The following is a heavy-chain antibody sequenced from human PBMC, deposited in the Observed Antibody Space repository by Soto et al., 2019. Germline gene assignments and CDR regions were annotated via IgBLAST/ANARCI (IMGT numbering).Heavy chain of an antibody. V-gene: IGHV1-69*13. CDR2: IIPIFGTA. J-gene: IGHJ4*02. CDR1: GGTFSSYA. D-gene: IGHD3-10*01. Sequence: ASVKVSCKASGGTFSSYAISWVRQAPGQGLEWMGGIIPIFGTANYAQKFQGRVTITADESTSTAYMELSSLRSEDTAVYYCARDDSMVRGVISDYWGQGTLVTVSS. CDR3: ARDDSMVRGVISDY.